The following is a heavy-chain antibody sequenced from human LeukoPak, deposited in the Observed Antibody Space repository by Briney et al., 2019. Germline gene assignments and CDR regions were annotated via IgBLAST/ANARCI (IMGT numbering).Heavy chain of an antibody. CDR2: INPNSGGT. V-gene: IGHV1-2*02. Sequence: ASVKVSCKASGYTFTGYYMHWVQQAPGQGLEWMGWINPNSGGTNYAQKFQGRVTMTRDTSISTAYMELSRLRSDDTAVYYCARPLAAAGSGLYWGQGTLVTVSS. CDR1: GYTFTGYY. CDR3: ARPLAAAGSGLY. D-gene: IGHD6-13*01. J-gene: IGHJ4*02.